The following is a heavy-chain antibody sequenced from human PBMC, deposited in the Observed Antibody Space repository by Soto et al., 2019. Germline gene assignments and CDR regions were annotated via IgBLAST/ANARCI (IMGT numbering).Heavy chain of an antibody. CDR3: ARSRGIAAAALDY. CDR1: GGSISSSSYY. J-gene: IGHJ4*02. CDR2: IYYSGST. Sequence: QLQLQESGPGLVKPSETLSLTCTVPGGSISSSSYYWGWIRQPPGKGLEWIGSIYYSGSTYYNPSLKGRVTISVDTSKNQFSLKLSSVTAADTAVYYCARSRGIAAAALDYWGQGTLVTVSS. D-gene: IGHD6-13*01. V-gene: IGHV4-39*01.